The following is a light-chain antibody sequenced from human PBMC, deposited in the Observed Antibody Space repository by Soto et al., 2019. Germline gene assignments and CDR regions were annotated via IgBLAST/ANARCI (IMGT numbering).Light chain of an antibody. CDR1: SSDVGSYNL. V-gene: IGLV2-23*02. J-gene: IGLJ2*01. CDR2: EVS. Sequence: QSALTQPASVSGSPGQSITIPCTGASSDVGSYNLVSWYQQHPGKAPKLMIYEVSRRPSGISNRFSGSKSGNTASLTISGLQAEDEADYYCCSYAGSPTVVIFGGGTKLTVL. CDR3: CSYAGSPTVVI.